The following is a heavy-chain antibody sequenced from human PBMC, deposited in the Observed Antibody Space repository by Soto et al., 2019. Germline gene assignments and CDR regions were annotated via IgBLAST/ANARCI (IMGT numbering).Heavy chain of an antibody. D-gene: IGHD2-2*01. J-gene: IGHJ5*01. CDR1: GFTFSRYG. Sequence: PGGSRRLSWAASGFTFSRYGMNWLRQAPGKGLEWVASISSSTSYVYYADSVKGRFSTSRDNAKNILYLEMYGLRTEDTAVYYCARDPSEGRVGNWFESWGQGTLVTVSS. V-gene: IGHV3-21*06. CDR2: ISSSTSYV. CDR3: ARDPSEGRVGNWFES.